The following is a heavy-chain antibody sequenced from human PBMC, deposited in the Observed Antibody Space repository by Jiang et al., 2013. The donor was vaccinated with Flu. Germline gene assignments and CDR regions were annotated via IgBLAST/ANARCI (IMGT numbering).Heavy chain of an antibody. J-gene: IGHJ5*02. D-gene: IGHD3-10*01. CDR1: GFSLSTSGVG. CDR2: IYWDDDK. CDR3: AHRAYYGSFDP. Sequence: KPTQTLTLTCTFSGFSLSTSGVGVGWIRQPPGKALEWLALIYWDDDKRYSPSLKSRLTITKDTSKNQVVLTMTNMDPCGTQPHITCAHRAYYGSFDPWGQGNPGHRLL. V-gene: IGHV2-5*02.